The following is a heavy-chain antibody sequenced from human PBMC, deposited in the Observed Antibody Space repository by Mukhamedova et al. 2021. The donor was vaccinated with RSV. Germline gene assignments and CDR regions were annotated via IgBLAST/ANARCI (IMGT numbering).Heavy chain of an antibody. CDR2: NGNT. J-gene: IGHJ4*02. V-gene: IGHV1-18*01. D-gene: IGHD2-8*01. CDR3: ARPYCSNNVCDD. Sequence: NGNTNYAKKLQGRVTMTTDTSTSTAYLLWSSLKASDSAMYYCARPYCSNNVCDDWGQGTLVTVSS.